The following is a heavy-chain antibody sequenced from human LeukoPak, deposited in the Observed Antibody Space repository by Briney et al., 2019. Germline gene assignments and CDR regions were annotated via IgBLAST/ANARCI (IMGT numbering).Heavy chain of an antibody. CDR3: ARGGVVVAQPLFDY. CDR1: GFTFSSYV. J-gene: IGHJ4*02. Sequence: RAGGSLRLSCAASGFTFSSYVMHWVRQAPGKGPEWVAIIWYDGSNKHYADSVKGRFTISRDDSKNTLYLQMNSLRAEDTAVFYCARGGVVVAQPLFDYWGQGTLVTVSS. D-gene: IGHD2-15*01. V-gene: IGHV3-33*01. CDR2: IWYDGSNK.